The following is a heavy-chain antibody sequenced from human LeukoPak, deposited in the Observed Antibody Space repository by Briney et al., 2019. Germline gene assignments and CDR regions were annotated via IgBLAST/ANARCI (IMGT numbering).Heavy chain of an antibody. CDR2: IYTSGST. J-gene: IGHJ4*02. Sequence: SETLSLTCTVSGGSISSYYWSWIRQPAGKGLEWIGRIYTSGSTNYNPSLKSRVSISVDTSKNQFSLKLSSVTAADTAVYYCARAPDYGDYGVEYFDYWGQGTLVTVSS. CDR1: GGSISSYY. V-gene: IGHV4-4*07. CDR3: ARAPDYGDYGVEYFDY. D-gene: IGHD4-17*01.